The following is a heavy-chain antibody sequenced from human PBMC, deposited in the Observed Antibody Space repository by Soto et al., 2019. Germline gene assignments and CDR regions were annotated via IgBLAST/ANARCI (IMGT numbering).Heavy chain of an antibody. Sequence: VEPSCKAPGLTFTSYGSSWVRQDPGQGLEWMGWISAYNGNTNYAQKLQGRVTMTTDTSTSTAYMELRSLRSDDTAVYYCARDLGSGSYYRLYYYYGMDVWGQGTTVTVSS. D-gene: IGHD3-10*01. CDR2: ISAYNGNT. J-gene: IGHJ6*02. V-gene: IGHV1-18*01. CDR1: GLTFTSYG. CDR3: ARDLGSGSYYRLYYYYGMDV.